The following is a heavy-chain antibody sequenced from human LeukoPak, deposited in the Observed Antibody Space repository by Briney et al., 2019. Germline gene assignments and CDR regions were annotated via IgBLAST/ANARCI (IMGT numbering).Heavy chain of an antibody. Sequence: ASVKVSCKASGYTFTSYYMHWVRQAPGQGLEWMGIINPSGGSTSYAQKFQGRVTMTRDMSTSTVYMEPSSLRSEDTAVYYCARVSAGRIAAAGTVDYWGQGTLVTVSS. CDR3: ARVSAGRIAAAGTVDY. CDR1: GYTFTSYY. J-gene: IGHJ4*02. V-gene: IGHV1-46*01. CDR2: INPSGGST. D-gene: IGHD6-13*01.